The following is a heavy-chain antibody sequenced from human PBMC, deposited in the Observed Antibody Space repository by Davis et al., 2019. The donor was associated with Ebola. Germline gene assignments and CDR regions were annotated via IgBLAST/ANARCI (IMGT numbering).Heavy chain of an antibody. J-gene: IGHJ4*02. Sequence: MPSETLSLTCAVYGGSFSGYYWSWIRQPPGKGLEWIGEINHSGSTNYNPSLKSRVTISVDTSKNQSSLKLSSVTAADTAVYYCARGTWNYDIGYWGQGTLVTVSS. D-gene: IGHD1-7*01. CDR1: GGSFSGYY. CDR2: INHSGST. V-gene: IGHV4-34*01. CDR3: ARGTWNYDIGY.